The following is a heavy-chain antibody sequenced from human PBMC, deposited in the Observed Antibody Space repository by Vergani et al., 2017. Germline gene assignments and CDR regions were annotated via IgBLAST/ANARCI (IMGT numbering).Heavy chain of an antibody. CDR1: GGSISTYY. V-gene: IGHV4-59*01. D-gene: IGHD3-10*01. CDR3: ARANYYYDGMDV. CDR2: IYYSGST. J-gene: IGHJ6*02. Sequence: QVQLQESGPGLVKPSETLSLTCNVSGGSISTYYWSWIRQPPGKALEWIGYIYYSGSTKCNPSLTSRVTILVDTSKNQLSLNLSSVTAADTAVYYCARANYYYDGMDVWGPGTTVTVSS.